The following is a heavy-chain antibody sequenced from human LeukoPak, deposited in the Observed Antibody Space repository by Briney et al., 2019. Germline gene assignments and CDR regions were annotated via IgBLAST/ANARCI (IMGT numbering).Heavy chain of an antibody. CDR1: GFTFDDYA. V-gene: IGHV3-9*01. CDR3: AKDWAVGVIYYYFDY. J-gene: IGHJ4*02. D-gene: IGHD3-16*02. Sequence: PGGSLRLSCAASGFTFDDYAMHWVRQAPGKGLEWVSGISWNSGSIGYADSVKGRFTISRDNAKNSLYLQMNSLRAEDTALYYCAKDWAVGVIYYYFDYWGQGTLVTVSS. CDR2: ISWNSGSI.